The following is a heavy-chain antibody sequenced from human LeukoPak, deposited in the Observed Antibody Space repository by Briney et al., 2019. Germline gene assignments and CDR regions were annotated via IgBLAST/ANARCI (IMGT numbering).Heavy chain of an antibody. CDR3: AKDLSAAYYYYYGMDV. D-gene: IGHD6-13*01. Sequence: PGGSLRLSCAASGFTFSSYVMSWVCQAPGKGLEWVSAISGSGGSTYYADSVKGRFTISRDNSKNTLYLQMNSLRAEDTAVYYCAKDLSAAYYYYYGMDVWGQGTTVTVSS. CDR2: ISGSGGST. CDR1: GFTFSSYV. V-gene: IGHV3-23*01. J-gene: IGHJ6*02.